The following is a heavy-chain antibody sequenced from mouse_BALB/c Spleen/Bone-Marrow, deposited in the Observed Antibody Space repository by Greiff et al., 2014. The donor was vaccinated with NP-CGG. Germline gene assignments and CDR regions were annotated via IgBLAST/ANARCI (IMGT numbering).Heavy chain of an antibody. CDR2: IDPASGNT. J-gene: IGHJ3*01. Sequence: DVQLQESGAELVKPGASVKLSCTASGFNIKDTYMHWVKQRPEKALEWIGRIDPASGNTKYDPKYQGKSTITADTSSNTAYLQLSSLTSEDTAVYYCAIYYYGSSGFAYWGQGTLVTVSA. V-gene: IGHV14-3*02. CDR3: AIYYYGSSGFAY. CDR1: GFNIKDTY. D-gene: IGHD1-1*01.